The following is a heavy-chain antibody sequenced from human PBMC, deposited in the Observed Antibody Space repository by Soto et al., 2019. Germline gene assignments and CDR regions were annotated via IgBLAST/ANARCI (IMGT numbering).Heavy chain of an antibody. D-gene: IGHD2-15*01. CDR2: ISGSGGST. CDR3: AKSSGVQVATATCFDF. J-gene: IGHJ4*02. Sequence: XGSRRLSCAASGFTLSSYAMTWVRQAPGKGLEWVSTISGSGGSTFYADSVKGRFTISRDNSKNTLYLQLNSLRADDTAVYYCAKSSGVQVATATCFDFWGQGTLVTVSS. V-gene: IGHV3-23*01. CDR1: GFTLSSYA.